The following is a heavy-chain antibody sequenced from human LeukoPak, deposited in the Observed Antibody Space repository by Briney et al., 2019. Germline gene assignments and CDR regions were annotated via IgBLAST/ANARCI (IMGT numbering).Heavy chain of an antibody. D-gene: IGHD4/OR15-4a*01. CDR3: ARDTNYEIDY. Sequence: GASVKVSCKTSGYPFSNYSVAWVRQAPGQGPEWMGWISTNDGGTQYSQKFQERVALTRDTSTNTVHMELWTLGSDDTAVYYCARDTNYEIDYWGQGTLVIVSS. CDR2: ISTNDGGT. J-gene: IGHJ4*02. CDR1: GYPFSNYS. V-gene: IGHV1-18*01.